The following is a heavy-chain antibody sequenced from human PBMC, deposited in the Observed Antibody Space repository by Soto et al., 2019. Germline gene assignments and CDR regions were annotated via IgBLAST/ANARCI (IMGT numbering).Heavy chain of an antibody. Sequence: EVQLVESGGGLVQPGGSLKLSCAASGFTFSGSAMHWVRQASGKGLEWVGRIRSKANSYATAYAASVKGRFTISRDDSKNTAYLQMNSLKTGDTAVYYCTREISDQQQLWGTDWFDPWGQGTLVTVSS. J-gene: IGHJ5*02. V-gene: IGHV3-73*01. CDR2: IRSKANSYAT. CDR3: TREISDQQQLWGTDWFDP. D-gene: IGHD5-18*01. CDR1: GFTFSGSA.